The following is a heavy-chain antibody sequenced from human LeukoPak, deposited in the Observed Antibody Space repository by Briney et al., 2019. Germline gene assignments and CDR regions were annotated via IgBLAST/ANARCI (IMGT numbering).Heavy chain of an antibody. CDR1: GYTFTSYA. D-gene: IGHD2-2*01. CDR3: ARGIVVVPAAMWPLFDY. V-gene: IGHV7-4-1*02. J-gene: IGHJ4*02. Sequence: ASVKVSCKASGYTFTSYAMNWVRQAPGQGLEWMGWINTNTGNPTYAQGFTGRFVFSLDTSVSTAYLQISSLKAEDTAVYYCARGIVVVPAAMWPLFDYWGREPWSPSPQ. CDR2: INTNTGNP.